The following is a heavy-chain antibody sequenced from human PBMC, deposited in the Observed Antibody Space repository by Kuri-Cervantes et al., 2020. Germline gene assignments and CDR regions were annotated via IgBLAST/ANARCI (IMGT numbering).Heavy chain of an antibody. CDR2: IWHDGDTK. V-gene: IGHV3-33*08. Sequence: GGSLRLSCVVSGLTFSRYGMHWVRQAPGKGLEWVAVIWHDGDTKYYADSVKGRFTISRDNAKNSLYLQMNSLRVEDTAVYYCARDRVGGYSYGPAPYWGQGTLVTVSS. D-gene: IGHD5-18*01. J-gene: IGHJ4*02. CDR1: GLTFSRYG. CDR3: ARDRVGGYSYGPAPY.